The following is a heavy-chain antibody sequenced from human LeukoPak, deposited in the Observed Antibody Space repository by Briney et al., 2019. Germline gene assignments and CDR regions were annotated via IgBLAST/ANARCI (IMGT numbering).Heavy chain of an antibody. D-gene: IGHD3-16*01. CDR3: AKDWTPHNRVYDCLDA. Sequence: GGSLRLSCAGSGFAFGVHAMSWVRQAPGKGPEWVATIGSGADLFYAESVKGRFTISRDDPRNTVWLQMNSPRAEDTALYYCAKDWTPHNRVYDCLDAWGQGTQVTVSS. V-gene: IGHV3-23*01. CDR1: GFAFGVHA. J-gene: IGHJ5*02. CDR2: IGSGADL.